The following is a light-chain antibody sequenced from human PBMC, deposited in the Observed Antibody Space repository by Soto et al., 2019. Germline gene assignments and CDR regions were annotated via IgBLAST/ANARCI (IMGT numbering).Light chain of an antibody. CDR1: QSISNW. CDR3: QQYNGYRLA. V-gene: IGKV1-5*03. CDR2: KAS. Sequence: DIQMTQSPSSLSASVGDRVTFTCRASQSISNWLAWYQQKPGKAPKLLIYKASTLESGVPSRFSGSGSGTEFTLTISSLQSDDFAIYYCQQYNGYRLAFGGGNKLEIK. J-gene: IGKJ4*01.